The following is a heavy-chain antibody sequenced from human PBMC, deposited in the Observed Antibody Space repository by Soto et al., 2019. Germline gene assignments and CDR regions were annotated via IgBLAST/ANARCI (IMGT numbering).Heavy chain of an antibody. D-gene: IGHD2-2*01. Sequence: SETLSLTCPVSGGSISSYYWSWFRQPPGKGLEWIGYIYYSGSTNYNPSLKSRVTISVDTSKNQFSLKLSSVTAADTAVYYCARGRGGWFINQLLNAFDIWGQGTMVTVSS. J-gene: IGHJ3*02. CDR3: ARGRGGWFINQLLNAFDI. CDR2: IYYSGST. V-gene: IGHV4-59*01. CDR1: GGSISSYY.